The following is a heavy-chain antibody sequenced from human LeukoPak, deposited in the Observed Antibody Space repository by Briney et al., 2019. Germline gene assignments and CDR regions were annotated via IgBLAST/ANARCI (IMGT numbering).Heavy chain of an antibody. CDR2: ISGSGGSA. CDR3: AKRYGSGKNFVY. Sequence: GSLRLSCAASGFTFSTYAMSWVRQAPGKGLEWVSSISGSGGSAHYADSVTGRFTISRDNSKNTLYLQLNNMRAQGTAVYYCAKRYGSGKNFVYWGQGTLVTVST. V-gene: IGHV3-23*01. CDR1: GFTFSTYA. D-gene: IGHD3-10*01. J-gene: IGHJ4*02.